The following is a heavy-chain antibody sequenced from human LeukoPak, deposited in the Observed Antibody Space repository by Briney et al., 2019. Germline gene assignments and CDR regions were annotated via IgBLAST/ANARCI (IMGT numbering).Heavy chain of an antibody. V-gene: IGHV1-18*01. Sequence: ASVKVSCKASGYTFTSYGISWVRQAPGQGLEWMGWISAYNGNTNYAQKLQGRVTMTTDTSTSTAYMELRSLRSGDTAVYYCARTGYSSGWYNWFDPWGQGTLVTVSS. CDR2: ISAYNGNT. CDR1: GYTFTSYG. D-gene: IGHD6-19*01. J-gene: IGHJ5*02. CDR3: ARTGYSSGWYNWFDP.